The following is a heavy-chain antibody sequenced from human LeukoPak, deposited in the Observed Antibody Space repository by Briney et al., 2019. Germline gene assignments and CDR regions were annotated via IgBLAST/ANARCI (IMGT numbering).Heavy chain of an antibody. V-gene: IGHV4-39*01. CDR2: VYYSGST. CDR3: TRQYYDSSGYYPWYFDY. Sequence: SETLSLTCTVSGGSFSSTTYYWGWIRQPPGKGLEWIGSVYYSGSTYYNQSLKSRVTISVDTSKNQFSLKLTSVTAADTAVYYCTRQYYDSSGYYPWYFDYWGQGTLVTVSS. CDR1: GGSFSSTTYY. J-gene: IGHJ4*02. D-gene: IGHD3-22*01.